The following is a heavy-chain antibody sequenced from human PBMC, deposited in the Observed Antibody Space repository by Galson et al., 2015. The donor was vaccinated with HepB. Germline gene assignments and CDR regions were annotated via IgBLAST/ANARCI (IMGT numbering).Heavy chain of an antibody. V-gene: IGHV4-59*08. Sequence: ETLSLTCTVSGGSISSYYWSWIRQPPGKGLEWIGYIYYSGSTNYNPSLKSRVTISVDTSKNQFSLKLSSVTAADTAVYYCARQPTSWNIDYWGQGTLVTVSS. CDR2: IYYSGST. CDR3: ARQPTSWNIDY. CDR1: GGSISSYY. J-gene: IGHJ4*02. D-gene: IGHD1/OR15-1a*01.